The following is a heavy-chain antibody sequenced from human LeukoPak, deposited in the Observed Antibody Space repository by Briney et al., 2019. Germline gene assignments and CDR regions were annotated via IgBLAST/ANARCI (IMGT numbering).Heavy chain of an antibody. V-gene: IGHV3-11*01. J-gene: IGHJ4*02. Sequence: PGGSLRLSCAASGFPFSDYDMSWLRQAPGKGLEWVSYISSSDSRIYYADSVKDRFTISRDNTKNSLYLQMHSLRVEDTAVYYCARENYGSGSSPGEFDYWGQGTLVTVSS. CDR3: ARENYGSGSSPGEFDY. CDR1: GFPFSDYD. D-gene: IGHD3-10*01. CDR2: ISSSDSRI.